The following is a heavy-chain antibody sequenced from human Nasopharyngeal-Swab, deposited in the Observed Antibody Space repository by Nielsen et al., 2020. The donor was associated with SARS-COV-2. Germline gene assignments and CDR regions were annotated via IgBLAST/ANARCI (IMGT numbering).Heavy chain of an antibody. J-gene: IGHJ6*02. CDR2: INHSGST. V-gene: IGHV4-34*01. CDR3: ARGGYYCSSTSCYYYSGYYYGMDV. Sequence: IRQPPGKGLDWIGEINHSGSTKYNPSLKSRVNISVDTSKNQSSLKVSSVTAADTAVYYCARGGYYCSSTSCYYYSGYYYGMDVWGQGTTVTVSS. D-gene: IGHD2-2*01.